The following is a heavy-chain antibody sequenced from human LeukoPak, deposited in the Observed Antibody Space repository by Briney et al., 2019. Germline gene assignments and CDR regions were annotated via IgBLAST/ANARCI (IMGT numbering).Heavy chain of an antibody. D-gene: IGHD4-23*01. CDR2: MSGSDTGS. J-gene: IGHJ4*02. Sequence: GGSLRLSCVASGFTLSSYSMSWVRQATGKGLEWVSAMSGSDTGSWYADSVKGRFTISRDTSKTTLYLQMNSLRAEDTAIYYCAKDARSFGGTYFDYWGQGIQVTVSS. CDR1: GFTLSSYS. CDR3: AKDARSFGGTYFDY. V-gene: IGHV3-23*01.